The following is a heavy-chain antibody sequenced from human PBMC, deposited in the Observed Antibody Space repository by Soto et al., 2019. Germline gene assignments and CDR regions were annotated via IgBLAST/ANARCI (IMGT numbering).Heavy chain of an antibody. CDR2: IPYSGST. J-gene: IGHJ3*01. D-gene: IGHD3-16*01. CDR1: GDSIRSHYYH. Sequence: SETLFLPCTVSGDSIRSHYYHRILNRQSPGKGLEWIGYIPYSGSTIYNPSLKSRVTISVDTSKNQVSLKLSSVTAADTAVYYCARLSMITGGGIRKEAFDVWGQGTMVTVSS. CDR3: ARLSMITGGGIRKEAFDV. V-gene: IGHV4-30-4*08.